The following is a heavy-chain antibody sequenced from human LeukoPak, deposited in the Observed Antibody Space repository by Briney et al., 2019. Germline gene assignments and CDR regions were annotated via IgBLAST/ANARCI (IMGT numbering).Heavy chain of an antibody. J-gene: IGHJ6*02. CDR2: ISSSSSYI. D-gene: IGHD3-10*01. CDR3: ASDPYGSGISYGMDV. Sequence: GGSLRLSCAASGFTLSSYSMNWVRQAPGKGLEWVSSISSSSSYIYYADSVKGRFTISRENAKNSLYLQMNSLRAEDTAVYYCASDPYGSGISYGMDVWGQGTTVTVSS. CDR1: GFTLSSYS. V-gene: IGHV3-21*01.